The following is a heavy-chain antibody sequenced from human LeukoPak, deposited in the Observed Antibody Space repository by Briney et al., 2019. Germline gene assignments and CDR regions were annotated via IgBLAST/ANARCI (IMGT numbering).Heavy chain of an antibody. V-gene: IGHV3-23*01. J-gene: IGHJ5*02. CDR3: AKDGSSNWYGRFDP. Sequence: GGSLRLSCAASGFTFSSYAMSWVRQTPGKGLEWVSGISGSGSSTYYADSVKGRFTISRDKSKNTLYLQMNSLRAEDTAIYYCAKDGSSNWYGRFDPWGQGTLVTVSS. D-gene: IGHD6-13*01. CDR1: GFTFSSYA. CDR2: ISGSGSST.